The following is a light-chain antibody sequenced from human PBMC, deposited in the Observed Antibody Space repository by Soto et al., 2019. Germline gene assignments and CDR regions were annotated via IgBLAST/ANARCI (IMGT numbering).Light chain of an antibody. CDR3: QQYGTSEII. J-gene: IGKJ5*01. CDR1: QSISSNY. CDR2: DAS. Sequence: EIVLTQSPGTLSLSPGERATLSCRASQSISSNYLAWYQQKPAQAPRLLIYDASRRATGIPDRFSGSGSGTDFTLTISRLEPEDFAVYYCQQYGTSEIIFGQGTRLEIK. V-gene: IGKV3-20*01.